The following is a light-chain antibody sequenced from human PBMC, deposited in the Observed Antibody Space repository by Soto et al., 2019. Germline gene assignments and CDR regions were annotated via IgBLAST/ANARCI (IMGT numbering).Light chain of an antibody. CDR2: AAS. CDR3: QTYSRVIT. CDR1: QGISNF. J-gene: IGKJ5*01. Sequence: DIQMTQSPSSLSASVGHRVTITCQASQGISNFLAWYQQKPGKVPKLLISAASTLQSGVPSGYSGSGAGTDFTLTITRHQREDVATYYFQTYSRVITFGQGTRLEIK. V-gene: IGKV1-27*01.